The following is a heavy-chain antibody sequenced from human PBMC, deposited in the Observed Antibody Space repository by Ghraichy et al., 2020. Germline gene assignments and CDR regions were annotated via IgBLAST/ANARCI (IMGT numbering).Heavy chain of an antibody. J-gene: IGHJ3*02. CDR2: IYYSGST. D-gene: IGHD3-9*01. CDR1: GGSISSSSYY. Sequence: SQTLSLTCTVSGGSISSSSYYWGWIRQPPGKGLEWIGSIYYSGSTYYNPSLKSRVTISVDTSKNQFSLKLSSVTAADTAVYYCARQTTLRYFDWLPRPARSPDNAFDIWGQGTMVTVSS. V-gene: IGHV4-39*01. CDR3: ARQTTLRYFDWLPRPARSPDNAFDI.